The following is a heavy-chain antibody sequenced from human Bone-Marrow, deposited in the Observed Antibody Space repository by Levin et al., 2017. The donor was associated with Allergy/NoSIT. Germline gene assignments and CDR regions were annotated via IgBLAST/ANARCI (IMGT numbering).Heavy chain of an antibody. CDR3: TLDYYGSGSYRDAFDI. V-gene: IGHV3-73*01. D-gene: IGHD3-10*01. J-gene: IGHJ3*02. Sequence: GGSLRLSCAASGFTFSGSAMHWVRQASGKGLEWVGRIRSKANSYATAYAASVKGRFTISRDDSKNTAYLQMNSLKTEDTAVYYCTLDYYGSGSYRDAFDIWGQGTMVTVSS. CDR2: IRSKANSYAT. CDR1: GFTFSGSA.